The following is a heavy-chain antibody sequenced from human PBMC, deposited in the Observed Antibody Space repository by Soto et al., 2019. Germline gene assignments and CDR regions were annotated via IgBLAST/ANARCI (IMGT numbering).Heavy chain of an antibody. J-gene: IGHJ4*02. D-gene: IGHD3-10*01. CDR2: IIPIFGTA. V-gene: IGHV1-69*13. Sequence: ASVKVSCKASGGTFSSYAISWVRQAPGQGLEWMGGIIPIFGTANYAQKFQGRVTITADESTSTAYMELSSLRSEDTAVYYCARDLGRVPYYYGSGRYLGDYWGQGTLVTVSS. CDR1: GGTFSSYA. CDR3: ARDLGRVPYYYGSGRYLGDY.